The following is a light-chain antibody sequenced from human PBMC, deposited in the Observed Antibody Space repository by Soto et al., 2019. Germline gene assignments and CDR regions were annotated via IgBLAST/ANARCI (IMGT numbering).Light chain of an antibody. J-gene: IGLJ1*01. CDR1: SSDIGAYNY. Sequence: ARTQPSSVSGAPGQSITISCTVSSSDIGAYNYVSLFQQYPGKAPKLIISEVSNRPSGVSNRFSGSKSGTAASLTISGLQTEDEADYFCSSFTTDWTHVFGTGTKVTVL. V-gene: IGLV2-14*01. CDR3: SSFTTDWTHV. CDR2: EVS.